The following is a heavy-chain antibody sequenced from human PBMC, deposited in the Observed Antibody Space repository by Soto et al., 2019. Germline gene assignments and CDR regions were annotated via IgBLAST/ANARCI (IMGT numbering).Heavy chain of an antibody. CDR1: GFTFTDYS. Sequence: GSLRLSCEGSGFTFTDYSMLWVRQAPGKGLEWVSYISSTSNIAFYVDSVEGRFTTSRDNAKNSLYLQMNSLRDEDTVVYYCASCYGDYEFPCEYWGQGTLVTVSS. D-gene: IGHD4-17*01. CDR3: ASCYGDYEFPCEY. V-gene: IGHV3-21*05. CDR2: ISSTSNIA. J-gene: IGHJ4*02.